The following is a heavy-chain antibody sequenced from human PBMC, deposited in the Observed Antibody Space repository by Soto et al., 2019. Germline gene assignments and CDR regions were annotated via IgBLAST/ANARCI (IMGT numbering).Heavy chain of an antibody. D-gene: IGHD4-17*01. J-gene: IGHJ4*02. CDR2: ISYDGSNK. CDR1: GFTFSSYA. Sequence: GGSLILSCAASGFTFSSYAMHWVRQAPGKGLEWVAVISYDGSNKYYADSVKGRFTISRDNAKNSLYLQMNSLRAKDTAVYYCAREGVYGDNFDYWGQGTLVTVSS. V-gene: IGHV3-30-3*01. CDR3: AREGVYGDNFDY.